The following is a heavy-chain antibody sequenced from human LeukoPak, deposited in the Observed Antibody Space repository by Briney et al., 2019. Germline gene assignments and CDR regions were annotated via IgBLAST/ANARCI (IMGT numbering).Heavy chain of an antibody. CDR1: GGSISSGGYY. Sequence: PSETLSLTCTVSGGSISSGGYYWSWIRQHPGKGLEWIGYISYSGSTYYNPSLKSRVTISVDTSKNQSSLKLSSVTAADTAVYYCARDKGPYSSSDYWGQGTLVTVSS. J-gene: IGHJ4*02. D-gene: IGHD6-6*01. CDR2: ISYSGST. V-gene: IGHV4-31*03. CDR3: ARDKGPYSSSDY.